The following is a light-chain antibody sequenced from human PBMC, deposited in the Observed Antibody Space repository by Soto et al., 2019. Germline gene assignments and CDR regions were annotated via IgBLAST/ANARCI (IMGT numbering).Light chain of an antibody. J-gene: IGKJ1*01. CDR1: QSVISY. Sequence: EIVLTQSPATLSLSPGERATLSCRASQSVISYLAWFQQKPGQAPRLLIYDASNRASGIPDRFSGSGSGTDFTLTISSLEPEDFAVYYCQQRSNWPPTFGQGTKVDI. CDR2: DAS. CDR3: QQRSNWPPT. V-gene: IGKV3-11*01.